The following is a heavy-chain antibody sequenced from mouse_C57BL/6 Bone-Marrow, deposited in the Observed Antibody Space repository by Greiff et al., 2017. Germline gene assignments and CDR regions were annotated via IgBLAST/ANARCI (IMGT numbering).Heavy chain of an antibody. CDR2: IYPGDGDT. CDR1: GYAFSSSW. V-gene: IGHV1-82*01. J-gene: IGHJ2*01. Sequence: QVQLQQSGPELVKPGASVKISCKASGYAFSSSWMNWVKQRPGKGLEWIGRIYPGDGDTNYNGKFKGKATLTADKSSSTAYMQLSSLTSEDSAVYFCARSPRGDFDCWGQGTTLTVSS. CDR3: ARSPRGDFDC.